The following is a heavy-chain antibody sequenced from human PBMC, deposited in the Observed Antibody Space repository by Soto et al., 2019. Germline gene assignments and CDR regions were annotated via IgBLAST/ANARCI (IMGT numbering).Heavy chain of an antibody. Sequence: EVQLVESGGGLVQPGGSLRLSCAASGFTFTDYWMHWVRQAPGKGLVWVSHINGDGSTISYADSVKGRFTISRDNAKNTLYVRLNGLRAEDTAVYFCGSENGIWGQGTMVTVSS. CDR3: GSENGI. CDR1: GFTFTDYW. V-gene: IGHV3-74*01. CDR2: INGDGSTI. J-gene: IGHJ3*02. D-gene: IGHD2-8*01.